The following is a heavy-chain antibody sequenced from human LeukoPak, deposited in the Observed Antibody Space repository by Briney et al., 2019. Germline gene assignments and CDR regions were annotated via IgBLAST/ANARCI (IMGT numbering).Heavy chain of an antibody. CDR3: AREASVVVPAAIQGGRGYYYYYMDV. V-gene: IGHV4-39*07. D-gene: IGHD2-2*02. J-gene: IGHJ6*03. CDR2: INYSGST. Sequence: PSETLSLTCTVSGGSTSSSSFHWGWFRQPPGKGLEWIGSINYSGSTYYNPSLQSRVTISADTSKNQFSLKLSSVIAADTAVYYCAREASVVVPAAIQGGRGYYYYYMDVWGKGTTVTVSS. CDR1: GGSTSSSSFH.